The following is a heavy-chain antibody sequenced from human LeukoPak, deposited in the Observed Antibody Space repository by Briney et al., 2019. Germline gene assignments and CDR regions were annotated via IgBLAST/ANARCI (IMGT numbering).Heavy chain of an antibody. CDR3: ARSRYSGSYNDY. CDR1: GGSISSGGYY. Sequence: KSSETLSLTCTVSGGSISSGGYYWSWIRQPPGKGLEWIGYIYHSGSTYYNPSLKSRVTISVDRSKNQFSLRLSSVTAADTAVYYCARSRYSGSYNDYWGQGTLVTVSS. J-gene: IGHJ4*02. V-gene: IGHV4-30-2*01. D-gene: IGHD1-26*01. CDR2: IYHSGST.